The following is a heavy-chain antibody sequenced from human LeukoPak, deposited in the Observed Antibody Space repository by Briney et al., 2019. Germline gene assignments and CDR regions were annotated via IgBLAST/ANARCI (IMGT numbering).Heavy chain of an antibody. D-gene: IGHD6-19*01. CDR3: ARDGARSGDFDY. Sequence: PGGSLRLSCAASGFTFSSYSMNWVRQAPGKGLEWVSSISGSSSYIYYADSVKGRFTISRDNAKNSLYLQMNSLRAEDTAVYYCARDGARSGDFDYWGQGTLVTVSS. V-gene: IGHV3-21*01. CDR1: GFTFSSYS. CDR2: ISGSSSYI. J-gene: IGHJ4*02.